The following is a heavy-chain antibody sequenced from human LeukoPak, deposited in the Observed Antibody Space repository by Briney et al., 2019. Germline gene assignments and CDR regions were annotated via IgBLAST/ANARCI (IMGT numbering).Heavy chain of an antibody. CDR2: INTGVRSA. CDR1: GFSLSAYE. J-gene: IGHJ4*02. D-gene: IGHD2-21*01. CDR3: ARETLNCGGDCFDY. Sequence: GGSLRLSCIGYGFSLSAYEFNWVRQAPGKGLEWISYINTGVRSAYYAGSVKGRFTTSRDDANRAVHLEMTSLRAEDTAIYYCARETLNCGGDCFDYWGQGALVTVST. V-gene: IGHV3-48*03.